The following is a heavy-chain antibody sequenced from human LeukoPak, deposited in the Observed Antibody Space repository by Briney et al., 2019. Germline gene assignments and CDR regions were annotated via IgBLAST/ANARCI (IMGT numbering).Heavy chain of an antibody. J-gene: IGHJ4*02. CDR2: IYHSGST. D-gene: IGHD6-13*01. CDR3: ARHLGIAAAGLLYYFDY. V-gene: IGHV4-38-2*01. Sequence: PSETLSLTCAVSGYSISSGYYWGWIRQPPGKGLEWIGSIYHSGSTYYNPSLKSRVTISVDTSKNQFSLKLSSVTAADTAVYYCARHLGIAAAGLLYYFDYWSQGTLVTVSS. CDR1: GYSISSGYY.